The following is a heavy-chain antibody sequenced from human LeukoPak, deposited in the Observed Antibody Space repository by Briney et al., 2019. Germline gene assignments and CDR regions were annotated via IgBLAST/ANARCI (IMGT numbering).Heavy chain of an antibody. CDR1: GYTFPSYD. CDR3: ARALRGYSYGYYYYYYMDV. V-gene: IGHV1-8*01. Sequence: ASVKVSCKASGYTFPSYDINWVRQATGQGLEWMGWMNPNSGNTGYAQKFQGRVTMTRNTSISTAYMELSSLRSEDTAVYYCARALRGYSYGYYYYYYMDVWGKGTTVTVSS. CDR2: MNPNSGNT. J-gene: IGHJ6*03. D-gene: IGHD5-18*01.